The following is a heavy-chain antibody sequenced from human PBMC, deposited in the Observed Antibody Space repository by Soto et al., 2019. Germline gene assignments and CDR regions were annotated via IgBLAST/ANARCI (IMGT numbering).Heavy chain of an antibody. CDR3: ASPIAVASTGFDY. D-gene: IGHD6-19*01. J-gene: IGHJ4*02. V-gene: IGHV1-8*01. CDR1: GYTFISYD. CDR2: MNPNSGNT. Sequence: QVQLVQSRAEVKEPGASVKVSCKASGYTFISYDINWVRQATGQGLEWMGWMNPNSGNTGYGQKFQGRVTMTRNTSISTAYMELSSLRSEDTAVYYCASPIAVASTGFDYWGQGTLVTVSS.